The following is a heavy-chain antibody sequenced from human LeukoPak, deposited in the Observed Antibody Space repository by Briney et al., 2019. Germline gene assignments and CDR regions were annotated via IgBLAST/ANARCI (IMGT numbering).Heavy chain of an antibody. CDR3: ARDPESQKGRDGLDY. Sequence: SGGSLRLSCAASGFMFTHHGMHWVRQAPGKGLEWVAVIWSDGSNKFYSDSVKGRFAISRDDSNDMVYLQMNGLRAEDTAVYYCARDPESQKGRDGLDYWGQGSLVTVAS. D-gene: IGHD1-14*01. J-gene: IGHJ4*02. CDR1: GFMFTHHG. CDR2: IWSDGSNK. V-gene: IGHV3-33*01.